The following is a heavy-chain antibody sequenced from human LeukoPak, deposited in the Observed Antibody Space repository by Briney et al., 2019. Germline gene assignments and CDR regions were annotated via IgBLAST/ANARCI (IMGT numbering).Heavy chain of an antibody. J-gene: IGHJ4*02. CDR1: GGSISSYY. D-gene: IGHD3-22*01. CDR3: AKGAADYDSSGFVDY. Sequence: SETLSLTCTVSGGSISSYYWSWIRQPPGKGLEWIGYIYYSGSTNYNPSLKSRVTISVDTSKNQFSLKLSSVTAADTAVYYCAKGAADYDSSGFVDYWGQGTLVTVSS. CDR2: IYYSGST. V-gene: IGHV4-59*01.